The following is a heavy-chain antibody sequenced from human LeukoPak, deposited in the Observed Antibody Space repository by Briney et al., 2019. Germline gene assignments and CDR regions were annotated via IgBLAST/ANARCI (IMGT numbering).Heavy chain of an antibody. Sequence: AGGSLRLSCAASGFTFSSYGMHWVRQAPGKGLEWVAVISYDGSNKYYADSVKGRFTISRDNSKNTLYLQMNSLSAEDTAVYYCAKGKFAMIVVVISFDYWGQGTLVTVSS. CDR1: GFTFSSYG. CDR3: AKGKFAMIVVVISFDY. V-gene: IGHV3-30*18. J-gene: IGHJ4*02. CDR2: ISYDGSNK. D-gene: IGHD3-22*01.